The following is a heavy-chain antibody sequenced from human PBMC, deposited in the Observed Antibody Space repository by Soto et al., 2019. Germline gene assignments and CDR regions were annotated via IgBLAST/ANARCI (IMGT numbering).Heavy chain of an antibody. CDR2: ISSSTTTI. J-gene: IGHJ4*02. CDR1: GFSFMDYS. V-gene: IGHV3-48*01. D-gene: IGHD3-10*01. CDR3: ASQGGPYSASGSYYNHRF. Sequence: EVMLVESGGGLVPPGGSLRLSCAVSGFSFMDYSMNWVRQAPGKGLEWISYISSSTTTIYYAESVKGRFTISRDNAKNSLSLHLNSLRVEDTAVYYCASQGGPYSASGSYYNHRFGGQGTLVPVSS.